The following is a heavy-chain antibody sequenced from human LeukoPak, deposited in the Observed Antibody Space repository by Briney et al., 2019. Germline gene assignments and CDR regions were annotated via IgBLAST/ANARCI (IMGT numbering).Heavy chain of an antibody. CDR2: IYHSGST. J-gene: IGHJ5*02. V-gene: IGHV4-38-2*02. CDR1: GYSISSGYY. Sequence: SETLSLTCTVSGYSISSGYYWGWIRQPPGKGLEWIGSIYHSGSTYYNPSLKSRVTISVDTSKNQFSLKLSSVTAADTAVYYCARVPGAFIAAAGTSWFDPWGQGTLVTVSS. CDR3: ARVPGAFIAAAGTSWFDP. D-gene: IGHD6-13*01.